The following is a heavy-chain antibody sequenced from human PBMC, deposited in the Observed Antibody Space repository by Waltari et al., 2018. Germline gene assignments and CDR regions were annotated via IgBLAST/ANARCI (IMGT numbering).Heavy chain of an antibody. V-gene: IGHV1-2*06. CDR2: INPNSGGT. CDR1: GYTFTGYY. CDR3: ARERRYSSSSKGVYWYFDL. Sequence: QVQLVQSGAEVKKPGASVKVSCKASGYTFTGYYMHWVRQAPGQGLEWKGRINPNSGGTNYAQKFQGRVTMTRDTSISTAYMELSRLRSDDTAVYYCARERRYSSSSKGVYWYFDLWGRGTLVTVSS. J-gene: IGHJ2*01. D-gene: IGHD6-6*01.